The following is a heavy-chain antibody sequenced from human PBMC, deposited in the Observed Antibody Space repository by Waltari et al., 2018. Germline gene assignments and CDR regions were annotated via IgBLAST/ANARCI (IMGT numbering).Heavy chain of an antibody. J-gene: IGHJ4*02. CDR1: GFTVRSNY. V-gene: IGHV3-53*01. D-gene: IGHD6-13*01. CDR2: IYSGGST. CDR3: ARDSRQQLATFDY. Sequence: EEQLVESGGGLIQPGGSLRLSCAAAGFTVRSNYMSWVRQAPVKGLEWVSFIYSGGSTYYADSVKGRFTISRDNSKNTLYLQMNSLRAEDTAVYYCARDSRQQLATFDYWGQGTLVTVSS.